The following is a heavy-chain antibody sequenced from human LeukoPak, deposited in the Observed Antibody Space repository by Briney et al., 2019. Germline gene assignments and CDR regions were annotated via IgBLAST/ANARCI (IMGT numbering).Heavy chain of an antibody. J-gene: IGHJ4*02. D-gene: IGHD5-18*01. CDR3: ARDQVEGGYSYGYVFDY. Sequence: GASVKVSCKASGYTFTGYYMHWVRQAPGQGLEWMGWINPNSGGTNYAQKFQGRVTMTRDTSISTAYMELSRLRSDDTAVYYCARDQVEGGYSYGYVFDYWGQGTLVTVSS. CDR2: INPNSGGT. V-gene: IGHV1-2*02. CDR1: GYTFTGYY.